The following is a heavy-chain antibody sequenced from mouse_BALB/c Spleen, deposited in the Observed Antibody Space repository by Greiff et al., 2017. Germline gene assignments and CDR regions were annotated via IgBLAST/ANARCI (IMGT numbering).Heavy chain of an antibody. CDR1: GFTFSSYA. V-gene: IGHV5-9-4*01. CDR2: ISSGGSYT. D-gene: IGHD1-1*01. J-gene: IGHJ4*01. Sequence: EVKLMESGGGLVKPGGSLKLSCAASGFTFSSYAMSWVRQSPEKRLEWVAEISSGGSYTYYPDTVTGRFTISRDNAKNTLYLEMSSLRSEDTAMYDCASTVHYAMDYWGQGTSVTVSS. CDR3: ASTVHYAMDY.